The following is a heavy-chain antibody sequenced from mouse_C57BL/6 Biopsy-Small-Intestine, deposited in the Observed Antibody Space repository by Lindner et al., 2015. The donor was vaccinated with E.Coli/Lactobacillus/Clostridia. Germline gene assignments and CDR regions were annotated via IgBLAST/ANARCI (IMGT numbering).Heavy chain of an antibody. V-gene: IGHV2-6-1*01. CDR2: IWSDGSA. Sequence: VQLQESGPGLVAPSQSLSITCTVSGFSLTSYGVHWVRQPPGKGLEWLVVIWSDGSATYNSALKSRLSISKDNSKSQVFLKMNSLQADDTAMYYCARQEDGYYVFTYWGQGTLVTVSA. CDR3: ARQEDGYYVFTY. CDR1: GFSLTSYG. J-gene: IGHJ3*01. D-gene: IGHD2-3*01.